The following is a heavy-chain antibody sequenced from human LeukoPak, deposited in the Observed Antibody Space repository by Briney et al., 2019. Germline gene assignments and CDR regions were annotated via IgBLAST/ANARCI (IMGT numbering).Heavy chain of an antibody. CDR1: GFTFSSYA. Sequence: GGSLRLSCVASGFTFSSYAMSWVRQAPGKGLDWVSAISGSGGSTYYADSVKGRFTISRDNSKNTLYLQMNSLRAEDTAVYYCAKATGYFYYYGMDVWGQGTTVTVSS. J-gene: IGHJ6*02. CDR3: AKATGYFYYYGMDV. CDR2: ISGSGGST. V-gene: IGHV3-23*01. D-gene: IGHD1-1*01.